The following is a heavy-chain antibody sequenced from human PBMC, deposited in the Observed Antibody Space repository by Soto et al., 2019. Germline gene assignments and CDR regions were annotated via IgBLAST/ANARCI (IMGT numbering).Heavy chain of an antibody. CDR3: ARGAAAFDI. V-gene: IGHV4-59*01. CDR2: IYSSGST. D-gene: IGHD6-25*01. J-gene: IGHJ3*02. Sequence: SETLSLTCTVSGGSIRSYYWSWIRQAPGKGLEWIGYIYSSGSTNYNPSLKSRVTISVDTSKSQFSLKLSSVTAADTAVYYCARGAAAFDIWGRGTMVTVSS. CDR1: GGSIRSYY.